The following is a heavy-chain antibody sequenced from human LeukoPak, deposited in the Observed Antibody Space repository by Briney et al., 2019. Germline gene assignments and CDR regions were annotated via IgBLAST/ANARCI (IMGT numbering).Heavy chain of an antibody. D-gene: IGHD2/OR15-2a*01. CDR3: ARDYYSGPGGVNAFDI. Sequence: VGSLRLSCAASGFTFSDDYMSWIRQAPGQGLERISYISGGSTYTNYAHSVKGRFTISRDNAKNSLYLQMTSLRAEDTAVYYCARDYYSGPGGVNAFDIWGQGTMVTVSS. V-gene: IGHV3-11*05. J-gene: IGHJ3*02. CDR1: GFTFSDDY. CDR2: ISGGSTYT.